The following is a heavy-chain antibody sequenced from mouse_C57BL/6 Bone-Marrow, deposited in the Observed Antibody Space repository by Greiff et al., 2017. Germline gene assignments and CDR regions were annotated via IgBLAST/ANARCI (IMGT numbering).Heavy chain of an antibody. CDR3: ARNRYYYSGSSYDFDY. J-gene: IGHJ2*01. CDR1: GFSLTSYA. Sequence: VKLMESGPGLVAPSQSLSITCTVSGFSLTSYAISWVRQPPGKGLEWLGVIWTGGGTNYNSALKSRLSISKDKSKSQVFLKMNSLQTDDTARYYCARNRYYYSGSSYDFDYWGQGPTLTVSS. CDR2: IWTGGGT. V-gene: IGHV2-9-1*01. D-gene: IGHD1-1*01.